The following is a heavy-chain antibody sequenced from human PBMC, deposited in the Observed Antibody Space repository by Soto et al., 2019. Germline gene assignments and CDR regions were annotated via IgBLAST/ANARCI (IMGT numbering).Heavy chain of an antibody. CDR1: GYSISSGYH. CDR2: VHYSGNT. J-gene: IGHJ5*02. V-gene: IGHV4-38-2*02. Sequence: SETLSLTCTVSGYSISSGYHLAWIRQPPGKGLEWLGSVHYSGNTYYNPSLKSRLTISVDKSRNQFSLNLSSVTAADTAVYYCARQDRVVAEGRWFDPWGQGTLVTVSS. CDR3: ARQDRVVAEGRWFDP. D-gene: IGHD2-15*01.